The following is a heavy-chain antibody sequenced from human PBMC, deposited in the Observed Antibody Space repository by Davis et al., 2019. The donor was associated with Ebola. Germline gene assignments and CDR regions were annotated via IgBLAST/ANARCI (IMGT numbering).Heavy chain of an antibody. J-gene: IGHJ5*02. V-gene: IGHV4-59*01. CDR1: GGSISSDY. CDR2: VYYSGST. CDR3: ARRKSWGGYGGNWFDP. D-gene: IGHD4-23*01. Sequence: MPSETLSLTCTVSGGSISSDYWSWIRQPPGKGLEWIGYVYYSGSTNYNHSLKSRVTISLDTSKTQFSLKLSSVTAADTAVYYCARRKSWGGYGGNWFDPWGQGTLVTVSS.